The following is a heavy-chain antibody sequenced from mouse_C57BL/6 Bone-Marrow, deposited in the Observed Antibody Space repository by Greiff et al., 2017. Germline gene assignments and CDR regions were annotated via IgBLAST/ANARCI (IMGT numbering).Heavy chain of an antibody. Sequence: QVQLQQSGAELVRPGTSVKMSCTASGYTFTNYWVGWAKQRPGHGLEWIGDIYPGGGSTNYNEKFKGKATLTADKYSSTAYMQFRSLTSDDSAIYYCARHSNYSARFAYWGQGTLVTVTA. D-gene: IGHD2-5*01. CDR3: ARHSNYSARFAY. V-gene: IGHV1-63*01. CDR2: IYPGGGST. CDR1: GYTFTNYW. J-gene: IGHJ3*01.